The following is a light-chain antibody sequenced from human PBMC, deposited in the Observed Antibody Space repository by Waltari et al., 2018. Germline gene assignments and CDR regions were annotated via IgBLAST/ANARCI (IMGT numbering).Light chain of an antibody. CDR1: QILVHSDGNTS. Sequence: DVVMTQSPLSLPVTLGQPASISCRSSQILVHSDGNTSLNWFHQMPAQSPRRLIYKVANRDSGVPSRFSGSGSGTEFTLTISSLQPDDFATYYCQQYNSYTFGQGTKLEIK. V-gene: IGKV2-30*02. CDR2: KVA. J-gene: IGKJ2*01. CDR3: QQYNSYT.